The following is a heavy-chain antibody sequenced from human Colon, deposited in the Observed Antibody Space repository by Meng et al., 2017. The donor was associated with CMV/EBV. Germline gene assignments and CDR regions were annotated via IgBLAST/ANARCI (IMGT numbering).Heavy chain of an antibody. V-gene: IGHV1-2*02. CDR1: GYTFTANH. CDR2: INPQDGGT. Sequence: QGQLVQMGTEVKKPGASVNVAGRTSGYTFTANHLHWVRQAPGQGLEWMGWINPQDGGTYFAQKFQDKVTMTRDTSITTAYMELGGLTSDDTAIYYCVRESWYFDFWGEGTLVTVSS. J-gene: IGHJ4*02. D-gene: IGHD6-13*01. CDR3: VRESWYFDF.